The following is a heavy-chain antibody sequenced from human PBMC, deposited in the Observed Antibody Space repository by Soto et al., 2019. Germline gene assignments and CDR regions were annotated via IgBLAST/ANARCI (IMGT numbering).Heavy chain of an antibody. V-gene: IGHV5-51*01. CDR3: AKDGPRYDFWSGPPNYYYYGMDV. CDR1: GYSFSTYW. J-gene: IGHJ6*02. CDR2: IYPGDSDV. D-gene: IGHD3-3*01. Sequence: PGESLKISCTASGYSFSTYWIGWVRQMPGKGREWMGVIYPGDSDVRYSPSFQGQVTISVDKSTRTAYLQMNSLRTEDTALYYCAKDGPRYDFWSGPPNYYYYGMDVWGQGTTVTVSS.